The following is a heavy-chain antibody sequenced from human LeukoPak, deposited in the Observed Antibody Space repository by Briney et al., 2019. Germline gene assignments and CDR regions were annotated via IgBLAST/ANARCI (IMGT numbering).Heavy chain of an antibody. Sequence: PGGSLRLSCAASGFTFSTYAMNWVRQAPGKGLEWVSSISSSSSYIYYADSVKGRFTISRDNAKNSLHLQMNSLRAEDTAVYYCAKNYYDSSGLFDYWGQGTLVIVSS. D-gene: IGHD3-22*01. CDR3: AKNYYDSSGLFDY. CDR1: GFTFSTYA. J-gene: IGHJ4*02. CDR2: ISSSSSYI. V-gene: IGHV3-21*01.